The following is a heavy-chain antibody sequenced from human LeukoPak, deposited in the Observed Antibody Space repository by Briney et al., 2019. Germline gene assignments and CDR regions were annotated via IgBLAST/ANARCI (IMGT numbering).Heavy chain of an antibody. Sequence: ASVKVSCKASGYTFTSYDINWVRQATGQGLEWMGWMNPNSGNTGYAQKFQGRVTMTWNTSISTAYMELSSLRSEDTAVYYCARDLPGGSPRYLRYYGMDVWGQGTTVTVSS. CDR2: MNPNSGNT. J-gene: IGHJ6*02. V-gene: IGHV1-8*01. CDR1: GYTFTSYD. CDR3: ARDLPGGSPRYLRYYGMDV. D-gene: IGHD3-9*01.